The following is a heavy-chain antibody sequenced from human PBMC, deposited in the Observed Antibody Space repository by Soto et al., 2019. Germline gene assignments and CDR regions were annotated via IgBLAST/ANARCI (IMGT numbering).Heavy chain of an antibody. CDR1: GGSFSGYY. V-gene: IGHV4-34*01. CDR2: INHSGST. D-gene: IGHD2-15*01. J-gene: IGHJ6*03. CDR3: ARVRSSPCIPHCSGGSCYPYYYYYMDV. Sequence: SETLSLTCAVYGGSFSGYYWSWIRQPPGKGLEWIGEINHSGSTNYNPSLKSRVTISVDTSKNQFSLKLSSVTAADTAVYYCARVRSSPCIPHCSGGSCYPYYYYYMDVWGKGTTVTVSS.